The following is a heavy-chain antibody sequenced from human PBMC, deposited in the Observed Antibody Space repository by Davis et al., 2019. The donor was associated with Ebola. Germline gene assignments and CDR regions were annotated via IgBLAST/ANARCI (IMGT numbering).Heavy chain of an antibody. D-gene: IGHD2-15*01. V-gene: IGHV3-23*01. Sequence: GESLKISCAASGFTFSGYAMSWVRQAPGKGLEWVSAISGSGGSTYYADSVKGRFTISRDNSKNTLYLQMNSLRAEDTAVYYCARISEGWQLLEAEGFDPWGQGTLVTVSS. CDR3: ARISEGWQLLEAEGFDP. CDR2: ISGSGGST. J-gene: IGHJ5*02. CDR1: GFTFSGYA.